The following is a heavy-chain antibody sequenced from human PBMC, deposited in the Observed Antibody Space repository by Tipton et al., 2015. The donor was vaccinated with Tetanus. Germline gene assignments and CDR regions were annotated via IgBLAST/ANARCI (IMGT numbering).Heavy chain of an antibody. D-gene: IGHD3-16*01. Sequence: QVQLVQSGAEVKKPGASLKVSCKASGYTFDSHGINWVRQAPGKGLEWVAVITFDGNTKYYAESVKGRFTLSRDNSQNTLFLQMNSLKLEDTAIYYCAREDGGPTLDYFDSWGQGTLVTVSS. J-gene: IGHJ4*02. V-gene: IGHV3-30-3*01. CDR3: AREDGGPTLDYFDS. CDR2: ITFDGNTK. CDR1: GYTFDSHG.